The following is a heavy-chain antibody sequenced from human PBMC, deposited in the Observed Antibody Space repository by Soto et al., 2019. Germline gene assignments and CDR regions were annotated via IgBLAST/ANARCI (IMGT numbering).Heavy chain of an antibody. V-gene: IGHV4-59*01. CDR1: GGSISGYY. CDR2: IYSSGST. CDR3: AREDSVAGTVFDY. Sequence: SETLSLTCTVSGGSISGYYWSWIRQPPGRGLEWIGYIYSSGSTNYNPSLKSRVTISVDTSKKQFSLKLSSVTAADTAVYYCAREDSVAGTVFDYWGQGTLVTVSS. D-gene: IGHD6-19*01. J-gene: IGHJ4*02.